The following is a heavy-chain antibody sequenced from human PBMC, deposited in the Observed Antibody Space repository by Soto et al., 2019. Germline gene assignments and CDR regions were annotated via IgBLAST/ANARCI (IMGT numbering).Heavy chain of an antibody. J-gene: IGHJ6*03. V-gene: IGHV4-59*08. Sequence: SETLSLTCTVSGGSISSYYWSWIRQPPGKGLEWIGYIYYSGSTNYNPSLKSRITISVDTSKNQFSLKLSSVTAADTAVYYCASRGYCIGGSCSTTSLGYYYYYMDVWGKGTTVTVSS. CDR1: GGSISSYY. CDR3: ASRGYCIGGSCSTTSLGYYYYYMDV. CDR2: IYYSGST. D-gene: IGHD2-15*01.